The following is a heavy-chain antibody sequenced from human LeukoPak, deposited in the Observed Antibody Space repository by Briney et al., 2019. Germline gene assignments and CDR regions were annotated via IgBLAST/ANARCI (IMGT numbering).Heavy chain of an antibody. Sequence: PSETLSLTCTVTGGSISSSSYYWGWIRQPPGKGLEWIGNIYYSGSTYYNPSLKSRVTISVDTSKNQFSLKLSFVTAADTAVYYCARQVVVVPAAKGLYYDFWSGLPVYWFDPWGQGTLVTVSS. CDR3: ARQVVVVPAAKGLYYDFWSGLPVYWFDP. V-gene: IGHV4-39*01. CDR1: GGSISSSSYY. J-gene: IGHJ5*02. D-gene: IGHD2-2*01. CDR2: IYYSGST.